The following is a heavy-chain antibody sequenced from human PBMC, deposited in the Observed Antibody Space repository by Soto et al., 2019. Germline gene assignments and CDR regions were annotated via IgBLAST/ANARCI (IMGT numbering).Heavy chain of an antibody. CDR2: ISTSGGST. CDR1: GFTFSSYV. V-gene: IGHV3-23*01. J-gene: IGHJ4*02. D-gene: IGHD6-19*01. CDR3: AKRSASAWSYFDC. Sequence: EEQLLESGGGLVQPGGSLSLSCAASGFTFSSYVMSWVRQAPGKGLEWVSAISTSGGSTYYADSVKGRFTISRDKSKNTLFLQMNSLRAEDTAVYFCAKRSASAWSYFDCWGQGSLVTVSS.